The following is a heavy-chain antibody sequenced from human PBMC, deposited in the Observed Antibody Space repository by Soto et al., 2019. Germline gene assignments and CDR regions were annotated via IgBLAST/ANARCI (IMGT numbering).Heavy chain of an antibody. Sequence: GGSLRLSCETSGFSFSVYGMHWIRQAPGKGLEWVAVIWYDASKQFYAASVEGRFTISRDNSKAILYLQMNSLRAEDTAVYYCAAWAEGATEVHWGQGTLVTVSS. CDR2: IWYDASKQ. CDR1: GFSFSVYG. J-gene: IGHJ4*02. CDR3: AAWAEGATEVH. V-gene: IGHV3-33*01. D-gene: IGHD2-15*01.